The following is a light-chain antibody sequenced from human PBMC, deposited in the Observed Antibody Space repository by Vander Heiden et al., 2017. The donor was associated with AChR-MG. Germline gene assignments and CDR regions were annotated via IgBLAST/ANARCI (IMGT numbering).Light chain of an antibody. Sequence: SYELPPPPSVPVSPGQTARNTGTAAALPNQYAYWYQQKPGQAPVLVIYKDTERPSGIPERFSGSSSGTTATLTISGVQAEDEADYYCQSADSAATYVVFGGGTKLTVL. V-gene: IGLV3-25*03. J-gene: IGLJ2*01. CDR2: KDT. CDR1: ALPNQY. CDR3: QSADSAATYVV.